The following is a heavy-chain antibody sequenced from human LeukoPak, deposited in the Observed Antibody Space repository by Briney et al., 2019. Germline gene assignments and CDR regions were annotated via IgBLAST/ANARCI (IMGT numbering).Heavy chain of an antibody. D-gene: IGHD3-10*01. Sequence: ASVKLSCRASRHTFTVYYMHCVRHPPGRALEERIWINPHSGGTNYTQKFQRSVTMTRDTSNNTLYMELSTLTAEDTAVYYCARALHLVLVWFGDVFDIWGQGKMVIVSS. J-gene: IGHJ3*02. V-gene: IGHV1-2*02. CDR2: INPHSGGT. CDR3: ARALHLVLVWFGDVFDI. CDR1: RHTFTVYY.